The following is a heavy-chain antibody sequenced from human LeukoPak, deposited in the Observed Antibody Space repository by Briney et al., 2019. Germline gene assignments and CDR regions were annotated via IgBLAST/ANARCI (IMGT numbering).Heavy chain of an antibody. CDR2: INLDGSVK. Sequence: GGSLRLSCAASDFTFSSYWLSWVRQAPGKGLEWVANINLDGSVKYYVASVKGRFTISRDNAKSSLYLQMNGLRAEDTAVYYCAREVPGGSSWFDYWGQGTLVTVSS. CDR1: DFTFSSYW. D-gene: IGHD6-13*01. V-gene: IGHV3-7*01. J-gene: IGHJ4*02. CDR3: AREVPGGSSWFDY.